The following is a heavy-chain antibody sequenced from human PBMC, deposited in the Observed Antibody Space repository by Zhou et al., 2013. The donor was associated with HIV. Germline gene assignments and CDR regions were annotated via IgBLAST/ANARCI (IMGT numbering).Heavy chain of an antibody. Sequence: QVHLVQSGAEVKKPGASVKVSCKASGYTFTDYYMHWVRQAPGQGLEWMGWINSNSGGTNYAQKFQGRVTMTRDTSISTAYMELSRLRSDDTAVYYCAREGVGQQLEVDYWGQGTLVTVSS. J-gene: IGHJ4*02. CDR2: INSNSGGT. CDR3: AREGVGQQLEVDY. V-gene: IGHV1-2*02. CDR1: GYTFTDYY. D-gene: IGHD6-13*01.